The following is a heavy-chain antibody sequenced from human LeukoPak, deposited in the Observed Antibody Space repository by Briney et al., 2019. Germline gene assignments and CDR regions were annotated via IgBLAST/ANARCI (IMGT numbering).Heavy chain of an antibody. CDR1: GFTFSSYW. CDR2: IKQDGSEK. CDR3: AREDEAYYDFWSGYYTPYYFDY. D-gene: IGHD3-3*01. Sequence: PGGSLRLSCAASGFTFSSYWMSWVRQAPGKGLEWVANIKQDGSEKYYVDSVKGRVTISRDNAKNSLYLQMNSLRAEDTAVYYCAREDEAYYDFWSGYYTPYYFDYWGQGTLVTVSS. J-gene: IGHJ4*02. V-gene: IGHV3-7*01.